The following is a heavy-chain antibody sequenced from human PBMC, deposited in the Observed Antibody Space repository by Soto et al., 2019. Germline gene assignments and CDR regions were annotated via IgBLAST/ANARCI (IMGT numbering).Heavy chain of an antibody. D-gene: IGHD3-10*01. CDR1: GYTFTSYD. Sequence: SVKVSCKASGYTFTSYDINWVRQATGQGLEWMGWMNPNSGNTGYAQKFQGRVTMTRNTSISTAYMELSSLRSEDTAVYYCARGLRGVSRYYYYSYMDVWGKGTTVTVSS. CDR2: MNPNSGNT. V-gene: IGHV1-8*01. CDR3: ARGLRGVSRYYYYSYMDV. J-gene: IGHJ6*03.